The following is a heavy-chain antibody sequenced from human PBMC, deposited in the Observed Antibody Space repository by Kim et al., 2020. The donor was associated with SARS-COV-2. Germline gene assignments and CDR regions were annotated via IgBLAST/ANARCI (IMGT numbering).Heavy chain of an antibody. V-gene: IGHV3-11*03. Sequence: GRFTISRDNAKNSLYLQMNSLRAEDTAVYYCARSTYYYDSSGYYYRYFDYWGQGTLVTVSS. CDR3: ARSTYYYDSSGYYYRYFDY. J-gene: IGHJ4*02. D-gene: IGHD3-22*01.